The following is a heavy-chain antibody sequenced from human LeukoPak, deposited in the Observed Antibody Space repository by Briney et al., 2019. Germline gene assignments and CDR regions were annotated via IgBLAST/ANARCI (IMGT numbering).Heavy chain of an antibody. CDR2: ISSSSSYI. J-gene: IGHJ4*02. CDR3: ARAVVTAMNFDY. Sequence: GGSLRLSCAASGFTFSSYSMNWVRQAPGKGLEWVSSISSSSSYIYYADSVKGRFTISRENAKNSLYLQMNSLRAEDTAVYYCARAVVTAMNFDYWGQGTLVTVSS. V-gene: IGHV3-21*01. D-gene: IGHD2-21*02. CDR1: GFTFSSYS.